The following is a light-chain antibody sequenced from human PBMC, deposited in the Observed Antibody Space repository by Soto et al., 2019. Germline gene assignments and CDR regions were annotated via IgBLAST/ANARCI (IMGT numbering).Light chain of an antibody. V-gene: IGKV1-9*01. Sequence: DIQMTQSPSSLSASIGDRVTITCRASQSISFYLNWYQQKAGAAPRLLIYAATTLQSGVPSRFSGSGSGTDFTLTISTLQPEDFATYYCQQLNTYPWTFGQGTKVDIK. CDR1: QSISFY. CDR3: QQLNTYPWT. J-gene: IGKJ1*01. CDR2: AAT.